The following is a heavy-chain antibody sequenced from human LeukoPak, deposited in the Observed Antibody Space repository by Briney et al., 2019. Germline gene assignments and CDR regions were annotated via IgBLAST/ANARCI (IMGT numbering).Heavy chain of an antibody. V-gene: IGHV3-43*01. D-gene: IGHD3-22*01. CDR1: GFIFDDYA. CDR3: AKAGSSRVVALRYFDC. CDR2: ISWDGGTT. J-gene: IGHJ4*02. Sequence: PGGSLRLSCAASGFIFDDYAMYWVRQVPGRGLEWVSVISWDGGTTYYADSVKGRFTISRDNRKNSLYLQMNSLRTEDTALYYCAKAGSSRVVALRYFDCWGLGTLVTVSS.